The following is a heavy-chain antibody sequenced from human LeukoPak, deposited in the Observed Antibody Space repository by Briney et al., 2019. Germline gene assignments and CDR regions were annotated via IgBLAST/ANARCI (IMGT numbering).Heavy chain of an antibody. CDR1: GFTFSSYS. V-gene: IGHV3-21*01. Sequence: GGSLRLSCAASGFTFSSYSMNWVRQAPGKGLEWVSSISSSSSYIYYADSVKGRFTISRDNAKNSLYLQMNSLRAEDTAVYYCARDGGSYLNYFDYWGQGTLVTVSS. CDR3: ARDGGSYLNYFDY. J-gene: IGHJ4*02. D-gene: IGHD1-26*01. CDR2: ISSSSSYI.